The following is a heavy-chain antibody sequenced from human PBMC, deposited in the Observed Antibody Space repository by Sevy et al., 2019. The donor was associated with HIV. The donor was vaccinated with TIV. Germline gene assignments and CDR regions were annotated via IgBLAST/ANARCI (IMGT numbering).Heavy chain of an antibody. V-gene: IGHV3-33*01. CDR2: IWYDGTNK. CDR3: AREDIRVAGIGYYFHS. D-gene: IGHD6-19*01. CDR1: GFSISGYG. Sequence: GGCLRLSCAASGFSISGYGMPWVRQAPGKGLEWVAVIWYDGTNKEYADSVKGRFTISRDNSKNTLYLQMNSLRAEDTAVYYCAREDIRVAGIGYYFHSWGQGTLVTVSS. J-gene: IGHJ4*02.